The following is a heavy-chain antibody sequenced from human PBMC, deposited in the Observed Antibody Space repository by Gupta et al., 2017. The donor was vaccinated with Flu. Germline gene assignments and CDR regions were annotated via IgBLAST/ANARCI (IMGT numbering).Heavy chain of an antibody. Sequence: SGAELKRPGASVRLSCKSSGYTFTTLEINWVRQATGQGLEWMGWVNTASGNTGYAQKFQGRISMTRDTSMGTAYMELGSLTSDDTAVYYCARGRFSSLVDYWGRGTLVTVSS. CDR1: GYTFTTLE. D-gene: IGHD6-13*01. CDR2: VNTASGNT. J-gene: IGHJ4*01. CDR3: ARGRFSSLVDY. V-gene: IGHV1-8*01.